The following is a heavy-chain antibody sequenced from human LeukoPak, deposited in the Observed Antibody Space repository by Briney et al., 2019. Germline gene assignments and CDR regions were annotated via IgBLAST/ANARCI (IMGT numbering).Heavy chain of an antibody. CDR1: GFTFSSYA. CDR2: ISYDGSNK. CDR3: ARDFRVATTSRIGYDMDV. Sequence: GGSLRLSCAASGFTFSSYAMHWVRQAPGKGLEWVAVISYDGSNKYYADSVKGRFTISRDNSKNTLYLQMNSLRAEDTAVYYCARDFRVATTSRIGYDMDVWGQGTTVTVSS. D-gene: IGHD5-12*01. J-gene: IGHJ6*02. V-gene: IGHV3-30-3*01.